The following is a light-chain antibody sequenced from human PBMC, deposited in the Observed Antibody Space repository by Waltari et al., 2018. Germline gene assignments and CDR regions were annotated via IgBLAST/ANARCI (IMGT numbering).Light chain of an antibody. CDR1: QSISDW. Sequence: DIQMTQSPSTLSASVGDRVTITCRASQSISDWLAWYQQKPGKAPERLIYKASNLESGVPSRVSGSGSGTDFTLTISSLQPDDFATYYCQQYKSYPVTFGQGTKLEIK. J-gene: IGKJ2*01. CDR3: QQYKSYPVT. CDR2: KAS. V-gene: IGKV1-5*03.